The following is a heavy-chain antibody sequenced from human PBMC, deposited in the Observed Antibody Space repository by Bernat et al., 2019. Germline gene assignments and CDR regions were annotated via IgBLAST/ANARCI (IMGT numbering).Heavy chain of an antibody. CDR2: ISRSGGST. Sequence: EVQLLESGGGLVQPGGSLRLSCAASGFTFSSFAMSWVRQAPGKGLEWVSAISRSGGSTYYADSVKGRFTISRDNSKNTLYLQMNSLRAEDTAVYYCAKEGVGLRVLDRLACFDDCSQGTLVTVSS. CDR3: AKEGVGLRVLDRLACFDD. D-gene: IGHD3-3*01. CDR1: GFTFSSFA. J-gene: IGHJ4*02. V-gene: IGHV3-23*01.